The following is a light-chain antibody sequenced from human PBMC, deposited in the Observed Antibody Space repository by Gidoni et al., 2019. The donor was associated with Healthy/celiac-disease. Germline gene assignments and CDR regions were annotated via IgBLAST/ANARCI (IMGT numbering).Light chain of an antibody. CDR1: QSVLYRSNNKNY. Sequence: DIVMTQSPDSLAVSLGERATINCKSSQSVLYRSNNKNYLAWYQQKPGQPPKLLIYWASSRESGVRDRFSGSGSGTDFTLTISSLQAEDVAVYYCQQYYSTPRTFGQGTKVEIK. CDR3: QQYYSTPRT. J-gene: IGKJ1*01. V-gene: IGKV4-1*01. CDR2: WAS.